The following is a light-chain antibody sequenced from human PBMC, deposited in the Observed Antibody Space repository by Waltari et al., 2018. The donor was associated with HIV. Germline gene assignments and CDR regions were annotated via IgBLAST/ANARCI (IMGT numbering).Light chain of an antibody. CDR3: QQYYTTPYT. CDR2: WAS. Sequence: DIVMTQSPDSLAVARGERATIMGKSSPSLYSSSNKNSLAWYQQKPGHPPVLLIYWASTRNSGVPDRFSGSGSGTDFTLTISSLQAEDVAVYYCQQYYTTPYTFGQGTKLGIK. V-gene: IGKV4-1*01. J-gene: IGKJ2*01. CDR1: PSLYSSSNKNS.